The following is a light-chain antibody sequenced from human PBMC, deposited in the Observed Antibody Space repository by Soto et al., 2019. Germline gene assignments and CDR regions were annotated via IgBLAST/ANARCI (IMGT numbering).Light chain of an antibody. Sequence: ESVLTQAPGALSLSPGERATLSCRASQSVSSSYLAWYQQKPGQAPRLLIYGASSRATGIPDRFSGSGSGTDFTLTISRLEPEDFAVYYCQTYGSSPVTFGQGTKVDIK. V-gene: IGKV3-20*01. CDR3: QTYGSSPVT. J-gene: IGKJ1*01. CDR1: QSVSSSY. CDR2: GAS.